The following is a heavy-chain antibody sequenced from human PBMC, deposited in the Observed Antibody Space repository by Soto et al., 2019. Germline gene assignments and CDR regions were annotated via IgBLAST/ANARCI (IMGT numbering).Heavy chain of an antibody. V-gene: IGHV3-30-3*01. CDR1: GFTVSSYA. Sequence: PGGSLRLACAASGFTVSSYAMHWVREAPGKGLEWVAVISYDGSNKYYADSVKGRITISRDNSKNTLYLQMNSLRAEDTAVYYCARARRACSSTSCQPYYYYYGMDVWGQGTTVTVSS. J-gene: IGHJ6*02. D-gene: IGHD2-2*01. CDR2: ISYDGSNK. CDR3: ARARRACSSTSCQPYYYYYGMDV.